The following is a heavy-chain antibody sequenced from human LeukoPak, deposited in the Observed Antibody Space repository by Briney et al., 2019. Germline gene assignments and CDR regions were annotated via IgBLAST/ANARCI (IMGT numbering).Heavy chain of an antibody. CDR2: ISSSSSTI. Sequence: NPGGSLRLSCAASGFTFSDYYMSWIHQAPGKGLEWVSYISSSSSTIYYADSVKGRFTISRDNAKNSLYLQMNSLRAEDTAVYYCARERDPIAVDAFDIWGQGTMVTVSS. V-gene: IGHV3-11*04. D-gene: IGHD6-19*01. CDR1: GFTFSDYY. CDR3: ARERDPIAVDAFDI. J-gene: IGHJ3*02.